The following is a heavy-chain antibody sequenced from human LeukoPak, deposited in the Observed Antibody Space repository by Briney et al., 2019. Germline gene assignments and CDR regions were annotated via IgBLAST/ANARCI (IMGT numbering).Heavy chain of an antibody. CDR2: IHSGGGT. Sequence: PGGSLRLSCAASGFTVGTNYINWVRQAPGKGLEWASVIHSGGGTDYAESVKGRFTISRDTSKNTVFLQMNSLRVEDTAVYFCARLRGYATYYFDYWGRGTLVTVSS. J-gene: IGHJ4*02. CDR1: GFTVGTNY. D-gene: IGHD3-16*01. CDR3: ARLRGYATYYFDY. V-gene: IGHV3-66*02.